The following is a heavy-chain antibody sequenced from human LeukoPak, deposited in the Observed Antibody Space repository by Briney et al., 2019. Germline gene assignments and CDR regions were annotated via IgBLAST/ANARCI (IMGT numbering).Heavy chain of an antibody. D-gene: IGHD3-10*01. V-gene: IGHV4-39*07. CDR3: ARDKYGSGSDY. Sequence: SETLSLTCAVSGGSISSSSYYWGWIRQPPGKGLEWIGSIYYSGSTYYNPSLKSRVTISVDMSKNQFSLKLSSVTAADTAVYYCARDKYGSGSDYWGQGTLVTVSS. J-gene: IGHJ4*02. CDR2: IYYSGST. CDR1: GGSISSSSYY.